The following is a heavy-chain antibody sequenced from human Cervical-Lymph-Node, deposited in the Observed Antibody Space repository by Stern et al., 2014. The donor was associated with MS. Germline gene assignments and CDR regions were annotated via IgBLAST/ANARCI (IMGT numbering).Heavy chain of an antibody. V-gene: IGHV1-18*01. Sequence: VQLVESGAEVKKPGASVKVSCKASGYTFTSYGISWVRQAPGQGIEWMGWISAYNGNTNYAQKLQGRVTMTTDTSTSTAYMELRSLRSDDTAVYYCARTNTMAVAGTGYSYWGQGTLVTVSS. J-gene: IGHJ4*02. CDR3: ARTNTMAVAGTGYSY. D-gene: IGHD6-19*01. CDR1: GYTFTSYG. CDR2: ISAYNGNT.